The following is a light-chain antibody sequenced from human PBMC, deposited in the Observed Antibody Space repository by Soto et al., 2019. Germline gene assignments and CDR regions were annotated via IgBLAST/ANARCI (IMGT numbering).Light chain of an antibody. Sequence: IRMTQSPSTLSASVGDRVTITCRASDNIFTYVAWYQHRAGGAPKLLIFDASTLQSGVPPRFSGGGSWTDFTLTITGLQPEDSASYYCQHYTLYSGPFGQGTYV. CDR2: DAS. V-gene: IGKV1-5*01. CDR3: QHYTLYSGP. J-gene: IGKJ1*01. CDR1: DNIFTY.